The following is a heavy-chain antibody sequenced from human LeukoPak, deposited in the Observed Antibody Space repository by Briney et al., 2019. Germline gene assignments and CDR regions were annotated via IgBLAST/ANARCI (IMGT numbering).Heavy chain of an antibody. V-gene: IGHV1-18*01. D-gene: IGHD6-13*01. Sequence: GASVKVSCKASGYSFTTYGVSWPRQAPGQGLEWMGWISGYNDYTKYAQKFQGRVTMTTDTSTSTAYMEVRSLRSDDTAVYYCARDGSSSPYPDYWGQGTLVTVSS. CDR1: GYSFTTYG. CDR2: ISGYNDYT. J-gene: IGHJ4*02. CDR3: ARDGSSSPYPDY.